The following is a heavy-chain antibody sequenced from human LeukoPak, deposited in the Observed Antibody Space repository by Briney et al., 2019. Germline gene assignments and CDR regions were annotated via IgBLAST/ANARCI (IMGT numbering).Heavy chain of an antibody. CDR2: IRGDAGDK. CDR1: GFTFSRYW. CDR3: ARDVAGALDF. V-gene: IGHV3-7*01. D-gene: IGHD6-19*01. Sequence: GGSLRLSCAATGFTFSRYWMAWVRQAPGKGLEWVANIRGDAGDKDYADSVKGRFTISRDNGKNSLYLQMNSLTDEDTAVYYCARDVAGALDFWGQGTLLIVSS. J-gene: IGHJ4*02.